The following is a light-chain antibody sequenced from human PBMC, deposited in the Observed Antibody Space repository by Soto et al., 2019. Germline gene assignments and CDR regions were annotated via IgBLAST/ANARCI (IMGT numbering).Light chain of an antibody. CDR1: QSVSSSY. J-gene: IGKJ4*01. V-gene: IGKV3-20*01. CDR2: GAS. CDR3: QQYGSSPLT. Sequence: EIVLTQSPGTLSLSPGERATLSCRASQSVSSSYLAWYQQKPAQAPRLLIYGASSRATGIPARFSGSGSGTDFTLTISRLEPEDFAVYYCQQYGSSPLTFGGGTKVEIK.